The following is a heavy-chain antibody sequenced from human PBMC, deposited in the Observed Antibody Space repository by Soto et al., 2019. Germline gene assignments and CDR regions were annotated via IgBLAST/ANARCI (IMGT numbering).Heavy chain of an antibody. J-gene: IGHJ4*02. CDR1: GFTLSSLW. CDR2: IKTDGTST. Sequence: EVQLVESGGGLVQPGGSLRLSCAASGFTLSSLWMHWVRQAPGKGLVWVSRIKTDGTSTSYADSVKGRFTISRDNAKNTLYLQMNSLRAEDTGMYYCARDQDTYGQAVFDSWGQGTLVTVSS. CDR3: ARDQDTYGQAVFDS. V-gene: IGHV3-74*01. D-gene: IGHD2-15*01.